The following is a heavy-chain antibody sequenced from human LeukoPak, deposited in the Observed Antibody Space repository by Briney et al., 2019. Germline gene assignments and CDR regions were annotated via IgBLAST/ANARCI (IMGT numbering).Heavy chain of an antibody. V-gene: IGHV3-7*01. CDR3: ARRSPLVDLFDP. CDR1: GFTFSDYY. Sequence: GSLRLSCAASGFTFSDYYMSWVRQAPGKGLEWVANIKQDGSEKYNVDSVKGRFTISRDNAKNSLYLQMNSLRAEDTAVYYCARRSPLVDLFDPWGQGTLVTVSS. J-gene: IGHJ5*02. D-gene: IGHD3-10*01. CDR2: IKQDGSEK.